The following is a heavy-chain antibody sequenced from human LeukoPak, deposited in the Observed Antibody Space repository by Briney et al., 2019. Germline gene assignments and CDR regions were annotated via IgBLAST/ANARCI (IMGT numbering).Heavy chain of an antibody. D-gene: IGHD6-19*01. CDR3: AREANGSGWYPNWFDP. CDR1: GGSISSSNW. V-gene: IGHV4-4*02. J-gene: IGHJ5*02. Sequence: PSETLSLTCAVSGGSISSSNWWSWVRQPPGKGLEWIGEIYHSGSTDYNPSLKSRVTISVDTSKNQFSLKLSSVTAADTAVYYCAREANGSGWYPNWFDPWGQGTLVTVSS. CDR2: IYHSGST.